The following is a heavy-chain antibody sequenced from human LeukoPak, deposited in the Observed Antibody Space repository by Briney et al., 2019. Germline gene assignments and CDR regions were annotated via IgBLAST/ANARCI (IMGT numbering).Heavy chain of an antibody. V-gene: IGHV1-2*02. D-gene: IGHD3-22*01. CDR2: INPNSGGT. CDR3: ASSITMIVVTLDY. J-gene: IGHJ4*02. Sequence: ASVKVSCKASGYTFTGYYMHWVRQAPGQGLEWMGWINPNSGGTNYAQKFQGRVTMTRDTSISTAYMGLSRLRSDDTAVYYCASSITMIVVTLDYWGQGTLVTVSS. CDR1: GYTFTGYY.